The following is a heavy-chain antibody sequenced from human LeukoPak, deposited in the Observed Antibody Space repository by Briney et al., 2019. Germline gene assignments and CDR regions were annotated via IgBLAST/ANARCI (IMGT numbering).Heavy chain of an antibody. J-gene: IGHJ6*03. CDR3: ARHKDYYYSYMDV. CDR1: GGSITSYY. Sequence: SETLSLTCTVSGGSITSYYWNWIRQTPKKGLEWIGHIFYSGATNYSPSLKNRVTISVDLSDNQFSLKLSSVTAADTAVYYCARHKDYYYSYMDVWGKGTTVTISS. V-gene: IGHV4-59*08. CDR2: IFYSGAT.